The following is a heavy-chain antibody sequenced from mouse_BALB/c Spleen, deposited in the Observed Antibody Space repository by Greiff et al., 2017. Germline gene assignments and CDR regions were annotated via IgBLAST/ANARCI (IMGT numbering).Heavy chain of an antibody. Sequence: EVQLQESGPELVKPGASVKMSCKASGYTFTSYVMHWVKQKPGQGLEWIGYINPYNDGTKYNEKFKGKATLTSDKSSSTAYMELSSLTSEDSAVYYCARIGYDVAMDYWGQGTSVTVSS. V-gene: IGHV1-14*01. CDR2: INPYNDGT. CDR1: GYTFTSYV. CDR3: ARIGYDVAMDY. J-gene: IGHJ4*01. D-gene: IGHD2-14*01.